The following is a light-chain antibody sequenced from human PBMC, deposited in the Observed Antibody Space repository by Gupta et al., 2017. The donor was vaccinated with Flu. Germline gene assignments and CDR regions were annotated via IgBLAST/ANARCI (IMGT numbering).Light chain of an antibody. CDR1: SRYIGNYDY. Sequence: SRYIGNYDYGSRYQPHPGKAPKLKIYSITERPSGVPERFSGSKSGKTASLTISGLQAEDEASYYCCSYAGTFTFVFGGGTNLTVL. CDR3: CSYAGTFTFV. V-gene: IGLV2-11*01. J-gene: IGLJ3*02. CDR2: SIT.